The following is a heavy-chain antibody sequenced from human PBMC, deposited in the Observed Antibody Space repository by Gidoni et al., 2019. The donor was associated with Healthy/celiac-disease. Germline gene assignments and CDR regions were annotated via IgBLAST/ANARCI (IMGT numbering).Heavy chain of an antibody. CDR1: GRSFSGYY. CDR2: IDHSGST. V-gene: IGHV4-34*01. J-gene: IGHJ4*02. D-gene: IGHD6-13*01. CDR3: ARGEPYSSSWSVAIDY. Sequence: QVQLQQWGAGLLKPSETLSLTCAVYGRSFSGYYWSWIRQPPGKGLEWIGEIDHSGSTNYNPSLKSRVTISVDTSKNQFSLKLSSVTAADTAVYYCARGEPYSSSWSVAIDYWGQGTLVTVSS.